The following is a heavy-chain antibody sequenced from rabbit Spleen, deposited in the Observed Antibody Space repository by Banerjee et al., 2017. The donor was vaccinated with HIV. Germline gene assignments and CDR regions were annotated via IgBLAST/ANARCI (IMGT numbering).Heavy chain of an antibody. D-gene: IGHD4-1*01. CDR2: INTATGKP. Sequence: QEELEESGGGLVKPEGSLTLTCKASGFSFSDRDVMCWVRQAPGKGLEWIACINTATGKPVYATWAKGRFTISTTSSTTVTLQMTSLTAADTATYFCARDLAGAIGWNFGWWGPGTLVTV. CDR1: GFSFSDRDV. CDR3: ARDLAGAIGWNFGW. J-gene: IGHJ4*01. V-gene: IGHV1S45*01.